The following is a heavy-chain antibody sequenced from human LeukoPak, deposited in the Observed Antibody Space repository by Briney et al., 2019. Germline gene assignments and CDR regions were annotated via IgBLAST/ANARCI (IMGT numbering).Heavy chain of an antibody. J-gene: IGHJ4*02. D-gene: IGHD2-15*01. V-gene: IGHV4-59*01. CDR1: GGSIRNYY. Sequence: SETLSLTCTVCGGSIRNYYWSWIRQPPGKGLEWSGYIYYSGRTNYNPSLKSRVTISVDTSKNQFSLKLSSVTAADTAVYYCARVRIYCSGGSCYSQGFDYWGQGTLVTVSS. CDR3: ARVRIYCSGGSCYSQGFDY. CDR2: IYYSGRT.